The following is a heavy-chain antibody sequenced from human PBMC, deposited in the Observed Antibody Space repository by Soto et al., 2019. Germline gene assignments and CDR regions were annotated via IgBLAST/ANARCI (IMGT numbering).Heavy chain of an antibody. D-gene: IGHD3-16*02. V-gene: IGHV3-7*03. CDR1: GFKFSDYW. J-gene: IGHJ4*02. CDR2: IKHDTSEA. CDR3: ARDGLLFSGPYRPSRFDY. Sequence: DVQLVESGGGWVQPGRSLRLSCAASGFKFSDYWMSWVRQAPGKGLEWVGNIKHDTSEAHYADSVKGRFTITRDNIKNFLFLQMRDLRADDTASYYCARDGLLFSGPYRPSRFDYWGLGPLVTVSS.